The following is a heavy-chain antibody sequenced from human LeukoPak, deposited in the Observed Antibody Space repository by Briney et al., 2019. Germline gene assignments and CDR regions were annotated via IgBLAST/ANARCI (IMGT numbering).Heavy chain of an antibody. V-gene: IGHV3-7*01. Sequence: PGGSLRLSCAASGFTFSSYWMSWVRQAPGKGLEWVANIKQDGSETYYVDSVKGRFTISRDNAKNSLYLQMSSLRAEDTAVYYCARYPRWDIVVVPSGDPPAYYWGQGTLVTVSS. CDR3: ARYPRWDIVVVPSGDPPAYY. D-gene: IGHD2-2*01. CDR1: GFTFSSYW. CDR2: IKQDGSET. J-gene: IGHJ4*02.